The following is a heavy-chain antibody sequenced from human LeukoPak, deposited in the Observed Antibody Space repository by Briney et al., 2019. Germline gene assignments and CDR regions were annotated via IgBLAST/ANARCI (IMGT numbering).Heavy chain of an antibody. CDR1: GFTFSSYA. CDR2: ISGSGSGDST. J-gene: IGHJ3*01. Sequence: GGSLRLSCAASGFTFSSYAMNWVRQAPGKGLEWVSAISGSGSGDSTYYTDSVKGRFTISRDNSKNTLYLQMSSLRAEDTAVYYCAKIRAPAYDFWGQGTMVTVSS. V-gene: IGHV3-23*01. CDR3: AKIRAPAYDF. D-gene: IGHD3-3*02.